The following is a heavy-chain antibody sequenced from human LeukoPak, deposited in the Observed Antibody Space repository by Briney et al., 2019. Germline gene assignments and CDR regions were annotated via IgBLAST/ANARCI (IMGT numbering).Heavy chain of an antibody. Sequence: SETLSLTCAVYGGSFSGYYWSWIRQPPGKGLEWIGEINHSGSTNYNPSLKSRVTISVDTSKNQFSLKLSSVTAADTAVYYCARGIPPRMVRGVGEAKFDYWGQGTLVTVSS. V-gene: IGHV4-34*01. CDR3: ARGIPPRMVRGVGEAKFDY. D-gene: IGHD3-10*01. J-gene: IGHJ4*02. CDR1: GGSFSGYY. CDR2: INHSGST.